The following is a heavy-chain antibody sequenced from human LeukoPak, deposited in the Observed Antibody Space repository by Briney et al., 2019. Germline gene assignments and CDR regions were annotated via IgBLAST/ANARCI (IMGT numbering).Heavy chain of an antibody. J-gene: IGHJ4*02. Sequence: EASVTVSCKASGGTFSSYAISWVRQAPGQGLGWMGRIIPILGIANYAQKFQGRVTITADKSTSTAYMELSSLRSEDTAVYYCARWVYSGSYTEYFDYWGQGTLVTVSS. V-gene: IGHV1-69*04. D-gene: IGHD1-26*01. CDR3: ARWVYSGSYTEYFDY. CDR1: GGTFSSYA. CDR2: IIPILGIA.